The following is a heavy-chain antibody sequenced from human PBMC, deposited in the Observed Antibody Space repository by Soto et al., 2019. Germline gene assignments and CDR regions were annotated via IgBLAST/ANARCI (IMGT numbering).Heavy chain of an antibody. J-gene: IGHJ4*02. V-gene: IGHV5-51*01. CDR2: IYPGDSDT. CDR3: ARRENYGDYDDRTGFDY. CDR1: GYSFTSYW. Sequence: PGESLKISCKGSGYSFTSYWIGWVRQMPGKGLEWMGIIYPGDSDTRYSPSFQGQVTISADKSISTAYLQWSSLKASDTAMYYCARRENYGDYDDRTGFDYWGQGTLVTVSS. D-gene: IGHD4-17*01.